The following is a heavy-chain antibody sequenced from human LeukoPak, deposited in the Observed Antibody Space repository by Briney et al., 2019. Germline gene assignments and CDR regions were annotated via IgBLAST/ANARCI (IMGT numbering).Heavy chain of an antibody. CDR3: ARDGEYSSSWYFDY. V-gene: IGHV4-39*07. J-gene: IGHJ4*02. D-gene: IGHD6-13*01. CDR1: GGSISSSSYY. CDR2: IYYSGST. Sequence: PSETLSLTCTVSGGSISSSSYYWGWIRQPPGKGLEWIGRIYYSGSTYYNPSLKSQVTISVDTSKNQFSLKLSSVTAADTAVYYCARDGEYSSSWYFDYWGQGTLVTVSS.